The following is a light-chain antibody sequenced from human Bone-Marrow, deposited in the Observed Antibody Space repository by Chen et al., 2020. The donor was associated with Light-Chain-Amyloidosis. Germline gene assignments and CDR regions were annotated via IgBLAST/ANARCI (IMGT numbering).Light chain of an antibody. CDR2: DYS. CDR3: QVWDRRSDRPV. Sequence: SYVLTQPSSVSVAPGQTATIACGGNNIGSTNVHWYQQTPGQAPLLVVYDYSDRPSGIPERLSGSNSGNTATLTISRVEAGDEADYYCQVWDRRSDRPVFGGGTKLTVL. V-gene: IGLV3-21*02. CDR1: NIGSTN. J-gene: IGLJ3*02.